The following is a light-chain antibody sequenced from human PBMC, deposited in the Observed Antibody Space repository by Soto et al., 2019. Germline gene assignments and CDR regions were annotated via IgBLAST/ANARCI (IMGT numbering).Light chain of an antibody. CDR3: QQYNSYWT. CDR1: QSISSW. Sequence: DIQMPQSPSTLSASVGDSVTITCRASQSISSWLAWYQQKPGKAPKLLIYDASSLESGVPSRFSGSGSGTEFTLTISSLQPDDFATYYCQQYNSYWTVGQGTKVDIK. V-gene: IGKV1-5*01. CDR2: DAS. J-gene: IGKJ1*01.